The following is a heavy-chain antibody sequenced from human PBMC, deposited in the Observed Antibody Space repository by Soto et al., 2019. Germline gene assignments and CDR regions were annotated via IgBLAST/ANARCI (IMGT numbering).Heavy chain of an antibody. V-gene: IGHV2-5*02. CDR2: IYWDDDK. CDR3: AQRRPGQWFHP. J-gene: IGHJ5*02. CDR1: GFSLTTSGVG. Sequence: QITLKESGPTLVKPTQTLTLTCTLSGFSLTTSGVGVGWFRQPPGKALEWLAVIYWDDDKRYSPSLQNRLTITKDTSKNQVFLTMTDVDPVDTATYYCAQRRPGQWFHPCGQVTLVTVSS.